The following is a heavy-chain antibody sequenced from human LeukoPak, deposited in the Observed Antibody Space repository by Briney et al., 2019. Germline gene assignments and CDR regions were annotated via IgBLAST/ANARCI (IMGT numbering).Heavy chain of an antibody. Sequence: GGSLRLSCAASGFTFSSSSMTWVRQAPGKGLEWVSYISSSSSTIYYADSVKGRFTISRDNAKNSLYLQMNSLRAEDTAVYYCARGPTDVDTSFYYMDVWGKGTTVTVSS. J-gene: IGHJ6*03. V-gene: IGHV3-48*01. CDR1: GFTFSSSS. CDR2: ISSSSSTI. D-gene: IGHD5-18*01. CDR3: ARGPTDVDTSFYYMDV.